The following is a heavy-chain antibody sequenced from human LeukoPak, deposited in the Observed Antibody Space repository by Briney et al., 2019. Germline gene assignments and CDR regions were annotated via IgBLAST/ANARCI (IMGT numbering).Heavy chain of an antibody. CDR1: GFTFSNYA. Sequence: GGSLRLSCAASGFTFSNYAMHWVRQAPGKGLEWVAVISYDGNNKYYADSVKGRFTISRDNAKNSLYLQMNSLRAEDTAVYYCAREQAGFDYWGQGTLVTVSS. V-gene: IGHV3-30-3*01. D-gene: IGHD3-10*01. CDR3: AREQAGFDY. J-gene: IGHJ4*02. CDR2: ISYDGNNK.